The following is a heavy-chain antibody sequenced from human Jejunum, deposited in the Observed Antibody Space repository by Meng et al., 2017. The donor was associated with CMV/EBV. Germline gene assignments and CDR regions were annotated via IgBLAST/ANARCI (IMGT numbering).Heavy chain of an antibody. CDR1: GFTFSDYW. CDR2: INNDGGNT. D-gene: IGHD4-17*01. V-gene: IGHV3-74*01. CDR3: ARGLYGLDY. J-gene: IGHJ4*02. Sequence: SCAASGFTFSDYWMHWVRQAPGKGLVWVSRINNDGGNTVYADSVKGRFTFSRDNAKNTLYLQMNSLRAEDTAVYYCARGLYGLDYWGQGTLVTVSS.